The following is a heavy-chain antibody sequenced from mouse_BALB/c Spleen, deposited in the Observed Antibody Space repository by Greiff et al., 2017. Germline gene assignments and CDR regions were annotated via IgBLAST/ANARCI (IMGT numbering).Heavy chain of an antibody. CDR2: ISSGGSYT. CDR1: GFTFSSYA. V-gene: IGHV5-9-4*01. CDR3: ARVDYGSSYWFAY. J-gene: IGHJ3*01. Sequence: EVQLVESGGGLVKPGGSLKLSCAASGFTFSSYAMSWVRQSPEKRLEWVAEISSGGSYTYYPDTVTGRFTISRDNAKNTLYLEMSSLRSEDTAMYYCARVDYGSSYWFAYWGQGTLVTVSA. D-gene: IGHD1-1*01.